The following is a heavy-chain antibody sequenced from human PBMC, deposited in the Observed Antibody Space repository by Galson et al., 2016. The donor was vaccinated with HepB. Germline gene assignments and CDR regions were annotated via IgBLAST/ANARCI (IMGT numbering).Heavy chain of an antibody. Sequence: SLRLSCAASGFTFGRYAMSWVRQAPGKGLEWVSAISGDGGSTYYAGSVQGRFTSSRDRSTNTRYLQMNSLRTEDTAVYYCARFTQGWLDRVYCFYDWGQGTLGTVSA. CDR1: GFTFGRYA. D-gene: IGHD6-19*01. CDR3: ARFTQGWLDRVYCFYD. V-gene: IGHV3-23*01. CDR2: ISGDGGST. J-gene: IGHJ4*02.